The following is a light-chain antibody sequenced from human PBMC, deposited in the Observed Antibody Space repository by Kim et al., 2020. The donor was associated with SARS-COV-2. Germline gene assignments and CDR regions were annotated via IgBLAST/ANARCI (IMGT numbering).Light chain of an antibody. V-gene: IGLV3-19*01. CDR1: SLRSYY. Sequence: SSELTQDPAVSVALGQTVRITCQGDSLRSYYASWYQLKPGQAPVLVIYGKNNRPSGIPDRFSGSSSGNTASLTITGAQAEDEADYYCNSRDSSGNHLVFG. J-gene: IGLJ2*01. CDR2: GKN. CDR3: NSRDSSGNHLV.